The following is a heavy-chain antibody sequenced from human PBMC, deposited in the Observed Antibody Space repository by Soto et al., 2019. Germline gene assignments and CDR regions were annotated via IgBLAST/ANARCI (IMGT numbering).Heavy chain of an antibody. V-gene: IGHV3-66*01. D-gene: IGHD4-17*01. J-gene: IGHJ6*02. CDR3: ARETQFKYGAYYYYGMDV. Sequence: EVQLVESGGGLVQIGGSLRLSCAASGFTISSNYMSWVRQAPGKGLEWVSLIYSGGKTFYADSVQGRFTISRDNSKNTVYLKMNSLRAEDTAVYYCARETQFKYGAYYYYGMDVWGQGTTVTVSS. CDR2: IYSGGKT. CDR1: GFTISSNY.